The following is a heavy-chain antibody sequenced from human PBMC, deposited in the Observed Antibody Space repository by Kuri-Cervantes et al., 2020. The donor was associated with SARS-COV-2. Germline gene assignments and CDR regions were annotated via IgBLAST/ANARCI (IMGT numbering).Heavy chain of an antibody. V-gene: IGHV4-38-2*01. Sequence: SQTLSLTCGEPGYPISSGYNWGWSRQPPGKGLEWIGSINHTGTTSDKPSLKSRVTISADTSKEQFSLNLYSVTAADTAIYCCAMSSDWNPLWYFDLWGRGTLVTVSS. CDR1: GYPISSGYN. J-gene: IGHJ2*01. D-gene: IGHD2-21*01. CDR2: INHTGTT. CDR3: AMSSDWNPLWYFDL.